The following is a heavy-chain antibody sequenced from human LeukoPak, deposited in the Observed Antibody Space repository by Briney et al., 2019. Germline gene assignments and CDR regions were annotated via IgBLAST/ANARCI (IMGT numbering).Heavy chain of an antibody. Sequence: PSETLSLTCTVSGGYISPYYWSWIRQSPGKGLEWIGYVYYSGRTTFHPSLKSRVTISVDTSKNQFPLKLSSVTAADTAVYYCARGDMVRGVTAFDYWGQGTLVTVSS. CDR1: GGYISPYY. CDR2: VYYSGRT. D-gene: IGHD3-10*01. V-gene: IGHV4-59*12. CDR3: ARGDMVRGVTAFDY. J-gene: IGHJ4*02.